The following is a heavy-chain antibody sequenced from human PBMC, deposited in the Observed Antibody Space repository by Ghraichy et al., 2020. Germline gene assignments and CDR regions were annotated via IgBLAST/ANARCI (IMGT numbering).Heavy chain of an antibody. D-gene: IGHD6-25*01. CDR2: IYYSGST. J-gene: IGHJ6*02. Sequence: SETLSLTCTVSGGSISSYYWSWIRQPPGKGLEWIGYIYYSGSTNYNPSLKSRVTISVDTSKNQFSLKLSSVTAADTAVYYCARGGQRTRIYYYYYYGMDVWGQGTTVTVSS. CDR1: GGSISSYY. CDR3: ARGGQRTRIYYYYYYGMDV. V-gene: IGHV4-59*01.